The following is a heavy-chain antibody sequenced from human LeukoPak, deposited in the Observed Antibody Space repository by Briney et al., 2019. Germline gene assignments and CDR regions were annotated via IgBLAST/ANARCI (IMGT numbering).Heavy chain of an antibody. CDR3: ARPNSSGWYPFDY. V-gene: IGHV4-39*01. CDR1: GGSISRSSYY. CDR2: IYYSGST. D-gene: IGHD6-19*01. J-gene: IGHJ4*02. Sequence: PSETLSLTCTVSGGSISRSSYYCGWIRQPPGKGLEWIGSIYYSGSTYFNPSLKSRVTISVDTSKNQFSLKLSPVTAADTAVYYCARPNSSGWYPFDYWGQGTLVTVSS.